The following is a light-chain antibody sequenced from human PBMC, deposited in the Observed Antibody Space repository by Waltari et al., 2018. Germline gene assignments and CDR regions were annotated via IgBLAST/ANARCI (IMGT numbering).Light chain of an antibody. CDR2: DVT. J-gene: IGLJ1*01. V-gene: IGLV2-14*03. CDR1: SSDVGGYNY. Sequence: QSALTQPASVSGSPGPSITISCTGPSSDVGGYNYVSWYQQHPGKAPKLMIYDVTNRPSGVSNRFSGSKSGNTASLTISGLQAEDEADYYCSSYTSSSAHYVFGSATKVTVL. CDR3: SSYTSSSAHYV.